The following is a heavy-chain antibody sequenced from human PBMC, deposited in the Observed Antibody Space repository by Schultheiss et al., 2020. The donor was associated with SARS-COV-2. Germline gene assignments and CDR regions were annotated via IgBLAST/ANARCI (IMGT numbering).Heavy chain of an antibody. D-gene: IGHD4-11*01. CDR3: VKESSYSNYYFDY. Sequence: GGSLRLSCSASGFTFSSCAMHWVRQAPGKGLEYVSAISSNGGSTYYADSVKGRFTISRDNSKNTLYLQMSSLRAEDTAVYYCVKESSYSNYYFDYWGQGTLVTVSS. V-gene: IGHV3-64D*06. CDR1: GFTFSSCA. CDR2: ISSNGGST. J-gene: IGHJ4*02.